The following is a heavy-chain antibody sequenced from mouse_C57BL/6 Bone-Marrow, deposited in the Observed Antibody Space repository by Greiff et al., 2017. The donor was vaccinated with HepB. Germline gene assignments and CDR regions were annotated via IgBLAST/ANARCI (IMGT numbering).Heavy chain of an antibody. CDR2: IDPSDSYT. CDR3: VLYDNDYSDY. J-gene: IGHJ2*01. Sequence: QVQLQQPGAELVMPGASVKLSCKASGYTFTSYWMHWVKQRPGQGLEWIGEIDPSDSYTNYNQKFKGKSTLTVDKSSSTAYMQLSSLTSEDSAVYNCVLYDNDYSDYWGQGTTLTVSA. CDR1: GYTFTSYW. D-gene: IGHD2-4*01. V-gene: IGHV1-69*01.